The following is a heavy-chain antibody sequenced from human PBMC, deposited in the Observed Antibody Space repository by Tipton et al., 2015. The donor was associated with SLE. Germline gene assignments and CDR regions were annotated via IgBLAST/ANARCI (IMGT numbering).Heavy chain of an antibody. CDR2: IYYSGTT. V-gene: IGHV4-39*07. CDR3: ASALVGARGDFDY. CDR1: SGSFSSSAYY. Sequence: TLSLTCTVSSGSFSSSAYYWGWIRQPPGKGLEWIGSIYYSGTTYYNPSLKSRVTISINTSKNQFSPNLTSVTAADTAVYYCASALVGARGDFDYWGQGTLVTVSS. D-gene: IGHD1-26*01. J-gene: IGHJ4*02.